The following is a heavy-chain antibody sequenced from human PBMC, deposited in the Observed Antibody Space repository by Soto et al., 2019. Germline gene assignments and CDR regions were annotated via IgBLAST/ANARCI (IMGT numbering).Heavy chain of an antibody. Sequence: GGSLRLSCAASGFTFSSYAMSWVRQAPGKGLEWVSAISGSGGSTYYADSVKGRFTISRDNSKNTLYLQMNSLRAEDTAVYYCAKHRYDYIWGSLSIFDYWGQGTLVTVSS. CDR2: ISGSGGST. D-gene: IGHD3-16*01. V-gene: IGHV3-23*01. CDR3: AKHRYDYIWGSLSIFDY. CDR1: GFTFSSYA. J-gene: IGHJ4*02.